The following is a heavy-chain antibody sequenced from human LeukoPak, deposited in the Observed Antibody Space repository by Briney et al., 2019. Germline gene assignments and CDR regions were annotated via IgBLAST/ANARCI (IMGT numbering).Heavy chain of an antibody. V-gene: IGHV3-30*02. CDR2: IRYDGSNK. Sequence: GGSLRLSCAASGFTFSSYGMHWVRQAPGKGLEWVAFIRYDGSNKYYADSVKGRFTISRDNAKNSLYLEMNSLSPEDTALYYCARSSTTVTTRFFDLWGRGTLVTVSS. D-gene: IGHD4-17*01. CDR1: GFTFSSYG. CDR3: ARSSTTVTTRFFDL. J-gene: IGHJ2*01.